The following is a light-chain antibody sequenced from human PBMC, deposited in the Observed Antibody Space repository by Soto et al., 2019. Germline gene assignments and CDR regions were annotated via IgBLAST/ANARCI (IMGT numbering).Light chain of an antibody. CDR1: QSISSY. V-gene: IGKV1-39*01. Sequence: DIQMTQSPSSLSASVGDRVTITCRASQSISSYLNWYQQKPGKAPKLLIYAASSLQSGVPSRFSGSGSGTEFTLTISSLQPDDFATYYCQHYNSFSSTFGQGTKVDIK. CDR3: QHYNSFSST. J-gene: IGKJ1*01. CDR2: AAS.